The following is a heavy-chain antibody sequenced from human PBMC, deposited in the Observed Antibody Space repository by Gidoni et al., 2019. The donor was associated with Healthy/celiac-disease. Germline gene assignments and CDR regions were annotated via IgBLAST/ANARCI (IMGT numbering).Heavy chain of an antibody. V-gene: IGHV1-69*06. CDR2: IIPIFGTA. CDR1: GGTFSSYA. J-gene: IGHJ5*02. D-gene: IGHD2-2*01. CDR3: ARSGGYCSSTSCYLGWFDP. Sequence: QVQLVQSGAEVKKPGSSVKVSCQASGGTFSSYAISWVRQAPGQGLEWMGGIIPIFGTANYAQKFQGRVTITADKSTSTAYMELSSLRSEDTAVYYCARSGGYCSSTSCYLGWFDPWGQGTLVTVSS.